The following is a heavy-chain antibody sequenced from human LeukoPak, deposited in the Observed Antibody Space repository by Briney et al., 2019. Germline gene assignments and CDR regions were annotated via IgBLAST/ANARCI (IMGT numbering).Heavy chain of an antibody. CDR1: GYTFTSYD. Sequence: GASLKVSCTASGYTFTSYDINWVRQATGQGLEWGGWMNPNSGDTGYTQKFQGRVTITRNTSISTAYMELSSLRSEDTAVYYCAREYCGGDCYSDYWGQGTLVTVPS. D-gene: IGHD2-21*01. V-gene: IGHV1-8*03. CDR3: AREYCGGDCYSDY. CDR2: MNPNSGDT. J-gene: IGHJ4*02.